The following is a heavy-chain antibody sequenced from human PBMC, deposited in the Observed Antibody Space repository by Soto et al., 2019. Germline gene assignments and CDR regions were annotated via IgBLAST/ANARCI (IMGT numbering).Heavy chain of an antibody. CDR2: IYHSGST. CDR1: GGSISSSNW. CDR3: ARRERDSGSYFDLYHNPDYYFDY. Sequence: KTSETLSLTCAVSGGSISSSNWWSWVRQPPGKGLEWIGEIYHSGSTNYNPSLKSRVTISVDKSKNQFSLKLSSVTAADTAVYYCARRERDSGSYFDLYHNPDYYFDYWGQGTLVTVSS. J-gene: IGHJ4*02. V-gene: IGHV4-4*02. D-gene: IGHD1-26*01.